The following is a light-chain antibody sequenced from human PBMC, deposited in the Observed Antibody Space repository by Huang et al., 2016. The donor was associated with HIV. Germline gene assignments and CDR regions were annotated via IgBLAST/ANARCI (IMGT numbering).Light chain of an antibody. V-gene: IGKV1-5*03. CDR1: QSISTW. J-gene: IGKJ1*01. CDR3: QQYNSHSRT. CDR2: KAS. Sequence: DIQMNQSPSTLSASVGDRVTITCRASQSISTWLAWYQQKPGKAPKVLIYKASNLESGVPSRFSGSGSGTEFSLTISSLQPDDFGTYYCQQYNSHSRTFGQGTKVEIK.